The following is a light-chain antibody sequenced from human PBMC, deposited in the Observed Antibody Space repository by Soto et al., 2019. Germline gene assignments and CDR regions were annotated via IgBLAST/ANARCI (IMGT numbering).Light chain of an antibody. CDR3: SAYTSGTTLYV. CDR2: ASS. Sequence: QSALTQPASVSGSPGQSITISCTGTSSDVGGYNYVSWYQHHAGKAPRLMIYASSNRPSGVSHRFSGSRSGNTASLTISGLQAEDEADYYCSAYTSGTTLYVFGTGTQLTVL. J-gene: IGLJ1*01. CDR1: SSDVGGYNY. V-gene: IGLV2-14*01.